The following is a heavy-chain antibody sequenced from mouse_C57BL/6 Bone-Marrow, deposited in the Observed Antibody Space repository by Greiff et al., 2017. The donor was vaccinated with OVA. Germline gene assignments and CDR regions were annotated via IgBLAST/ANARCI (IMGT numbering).Heavy chain of an antibody. CDR3: ARGKGQLRPGFAY. V-gene: IGHV1-18*01. J-gene: IGHJ3*01. D-gene: IGHD3-2*02. CDR2: INPNNGGT. Sequence: EVKLQQSGPELVKPGASVKIPCKASGYTFTDYNMDWVKQSHGKSLEWIGDINPNNGGTIYNQKFKGKATLTVDKSSSTAYMELRSLTSEDTAVYDCARGKGQLRPGFAYWGQGTLVTVSA. CDR1: GYTFTDYN.